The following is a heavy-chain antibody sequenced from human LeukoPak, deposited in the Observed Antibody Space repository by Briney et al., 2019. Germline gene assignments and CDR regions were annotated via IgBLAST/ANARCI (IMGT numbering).Heavy chain of an antibody. CDR2: INSDGSST. Sequence: QPGGSLRLSCAASGFTFSSYWMHWVRQAPGKGLVWVSRINSDGSSTSYADSVKGRFTISRDNAKNSLYVQMNSLRAEDTAVYYCARQTGYYTCIDYWGQGTLVTVSS. CDR3: ARQTGYYTCIDY. V-gene: IGHV3-74*01. J-gene: IGHJ4*02. D-gene: IGHD3/OR15-3a*01. CDR1: GFTFSSYW.